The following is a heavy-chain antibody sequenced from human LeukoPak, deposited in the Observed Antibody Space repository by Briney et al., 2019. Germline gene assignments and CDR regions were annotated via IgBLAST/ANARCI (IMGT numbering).Heavy chain of an antibody. CDR1: GFTFSSYA. J-gene: IGHJ4*02. CDR2: ISYDGSNK. Sequence: GRSLRLSCAASGFTFSSYAMHWVRQAPGKGLEGVAVISYDGSNKYYADSVKGRFTISRDNSKNTLYLQMNSLRAEDTAVYYCARDGVWQWLVQYYFDYWGQGTLVTVSS. D-gene: IGHD6-19*01. V-gene: IGHV3-30-3*01. CDR3: ARDGVWQWLVQYYFDY.